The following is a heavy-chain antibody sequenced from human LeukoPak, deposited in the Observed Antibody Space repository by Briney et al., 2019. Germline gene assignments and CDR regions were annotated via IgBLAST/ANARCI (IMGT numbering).Heavy chain of an antibody. Sequence: PSETLSLTCTVSGGSISSYSWSWIRQPAGKGLEWIVRIYTSGSTNYNTSLKSRVTMSVDTSKNHFSLKLSSVPAADTAVYYCARLMYDSSGYSLGMDVWGKGTTVTVSS. D-gene: IGHD3-22*01. V-gene: IGHV4-4*07. CDR3: ARLMYDSSGYSLGMDV. CDR1: GGSISSYS. CDR2: IYTSGST. J-gene: IGHJ6*03.